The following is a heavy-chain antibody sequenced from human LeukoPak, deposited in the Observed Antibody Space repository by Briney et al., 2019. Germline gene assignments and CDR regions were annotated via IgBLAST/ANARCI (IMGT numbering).Heavy chain of an antibody. CDR2: IKHDGSEN. D-gene: IGHD3-10*01. V-gene: IGHV3-7*01. CDR3: AREGYYGSGSYSAFDI. Sequence: GGSLRLSCAASGFTFSSYGMHWVRQAPGKGLEWVANIKHDGSENYYVDSVRGRFTISRDNAKSSLYLQMNSLRAEDTAVYYCAREGYYGSGSYSAFDIWGQGTMVTVSS. CDR1: GFTFSSYG. J-gene: IGHJ3*02.